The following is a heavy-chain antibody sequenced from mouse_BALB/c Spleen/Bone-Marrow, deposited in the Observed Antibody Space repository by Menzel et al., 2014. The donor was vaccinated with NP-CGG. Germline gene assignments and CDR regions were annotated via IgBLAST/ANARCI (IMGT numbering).Heavy chain of an antibody. Sequence: VQLQQSGAELMKPGASVKISCKATGYTFSSYWIDWVEQRPGHGLEWIGEILPGSGSTNYNEKFKGKATFTADTSSNTAYMQLSSLTSEDSAVYYCARRGLRRGYYFDYWGQGTTLTVSS. J-gene: IGHJ2*01. D-gene: IGHD2-4*01. CDR3: ARRGLRRGYYFDY. V-gene: IGHV1-9*01. CDR1: GYTFSSYW. CDR2: ILPGSGST.